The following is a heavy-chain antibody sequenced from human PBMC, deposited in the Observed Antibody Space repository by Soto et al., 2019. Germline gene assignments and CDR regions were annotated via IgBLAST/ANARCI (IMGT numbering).Heavy chain of an antibody. CDR2: IVVGSGNT. J-gene: IGHJ3*01. CDR3: AADSKYYYDSSSYYYPSDAFDV. D-gene: IGHD3-22*01. CDR1: GFTXSSSA. V-gene: IGHV1-58*01. Sequence: SXKVSCKASGFTXSSSAVALVRQARGQRLEWIGWIVVGSGNTNYAQKFQERVTITRDMSTRTAYIELRILRSEDTAVYYCAADSKYYYDSSSYYYPSDAFDVWGQGTMGTVS.